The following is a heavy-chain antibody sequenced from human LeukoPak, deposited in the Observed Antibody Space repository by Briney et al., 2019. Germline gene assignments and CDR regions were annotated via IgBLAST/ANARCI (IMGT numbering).Heavy chain of an antibody. J-gene: IGHJ3*02. CDR3: AREDGGYGDYGISPDAFDI. CDR1: GGTFSSYA. Sequence: SVKVSCKASGGTFSSYAISWVRQAPGQGLEWMGRIIPIFGTANYAQRFQGRVTITADESTSTAYMELSSLRSEDTAVYYCAREDGGYGDYGISPDAFDIWGQGTMVTVSS. CDR2: IIPIFGTA. D-gene: IGHD4-17*01. V-gene: IGHV1-69*13.